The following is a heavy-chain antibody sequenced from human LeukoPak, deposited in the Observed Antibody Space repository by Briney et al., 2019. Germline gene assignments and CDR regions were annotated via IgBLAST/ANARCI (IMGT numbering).Heavy chain of an antibody. V-gene: IGHV4-34*01. Sequence: SETLSLTCAVYGGSFSGYYWSWIRQPPGKGLEWIGEISHSGSTNYNPSLKSRVTMSVDTSKNQFSLKLSSVTAADTAVYYCARGWRRYYYDSSGSHFDYWGQGTLVTVSS. J-gene: IGHJ4*02. D-gene: IGHD3-22*01. CDR1: GGSFSGYY. CDR3: ARGWRRYYYDSSGSHFDY. CDR2: ISHSGST.